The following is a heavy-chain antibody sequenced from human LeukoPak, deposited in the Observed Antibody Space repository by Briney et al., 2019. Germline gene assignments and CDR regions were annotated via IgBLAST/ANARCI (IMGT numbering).Heavy chain of an antibody. J-gene: IGHJ3*02. V-gene: IGHV3-23*01. D-gene: IGHD2-15*01. Sequence: GGSLRLSCAASGFTFSSSAMSWVRQAPGKGLEWVSSISGSGSGGSTYYADSVKGRFTISRDNSKNTLYLQMNSLRAEDTAVYYCARESYCSGGSCYSGRAFDIWGQGTMVTVSS. CDR1: GFTFSSSA. CDR2: ISGSGSGGST. CDR3: ARESYCSGGSCYSGRAFDI.